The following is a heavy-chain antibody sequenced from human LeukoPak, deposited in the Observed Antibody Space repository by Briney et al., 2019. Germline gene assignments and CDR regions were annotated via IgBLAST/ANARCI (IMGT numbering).Heavy chain of an antibody. CDR3: ARRYYYYYGMDV. J-gene: IGHJ6*02. V-gene: IGHV4-34*01. CDR1: GGSFSGYY. CDR2: INHSGST. Sequence: SETLSLTCAVYGGSFSGYYWSWIRQPPGKGLEWIGEINHSGSTNYNPSLKSRVTISVDTSKNQFSLKLSSVTAADTAVYYCARRYYYYYGMDVWGQGTTVTVSS.